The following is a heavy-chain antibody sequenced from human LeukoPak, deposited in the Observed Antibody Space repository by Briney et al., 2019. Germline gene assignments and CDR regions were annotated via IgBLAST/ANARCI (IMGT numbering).Heavy chain of an antibody. D-gene: IGHD6-13*01. CDR2: IIPIFGTT. CDR1: GGTFSSYA. J-gene: IGHJ3*02. Sequence: SVKVSCKASGGTFSSYAISWVRQAPGQGLEWMGRIIPIFGTTNYAQKFQGRVTITTDESTSTAYMELSSLRSEDTAVYYCARDSKTRSSSWPDDAFDIWGQGTMVTVSS. CDR3: ARDSKTRSSSWPDDAFDI. V-gene: IGHV1-69*05.